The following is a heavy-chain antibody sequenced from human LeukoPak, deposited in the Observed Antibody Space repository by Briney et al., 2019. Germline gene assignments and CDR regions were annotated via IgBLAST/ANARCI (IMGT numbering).Heavy chain of an antibody. CDR1: GLTFGSYA. Sequence: GGSLRLSCAASGLTFGSYASTWAGQPPAKGLEWLPFIRNDGSNKYYADSVKGRFTISRDNSKNTLYLQMNSLRAEDTAVYYCAKGQFLWFGELFSGKDYWGQGTLVTVSS. J-gene: IGHJ4*02. CDR2: IRNDGSNK. D-gene: IGHD3-10*01. CDR3: AKGQFLWFGELFSGKDY. V-gene: IGHV3-30*02.